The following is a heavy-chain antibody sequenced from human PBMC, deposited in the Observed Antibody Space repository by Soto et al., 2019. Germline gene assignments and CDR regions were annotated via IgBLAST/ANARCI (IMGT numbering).Heavy chain of an antibody. CDR2: IIPIFGTA. V-gene: IGHV1-69*01. CDR3: ARRVAGTSPLDWYFDL. Sequence: QVQLVQSGAEVKKPGSSVKVSCKASGGTFSSYAISWVRQAPGQGLEWMGGIIPIFGTANYAQKFQGRVTITADESTSTAYTELSSLRPEDTAVYYCARRVAGTSPLDWYFDLWGRGTLVPVSS. D-gene: IGHD6-19*01. CDR1: GGTFSSYA. J-gene: IGHJ2*01.